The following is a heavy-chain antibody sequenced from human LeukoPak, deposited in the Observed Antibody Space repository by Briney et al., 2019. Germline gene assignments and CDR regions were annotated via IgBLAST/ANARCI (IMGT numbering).Heavy chain of an antibody. CDR1: GFTFSSSA. CDR2: ISGSGGIT. Sequence: GGSLRLSCVASGFTFSSSAMSWVRQAPGKGLEWVSGISGSGGITYYAASVKGRFTISRGNSKNTLFLQMNSLRAEDTAAYYAAKKGARWGVEGYRGEGTLVTVSS. J-gene: IGHJ4*02. V-gene: IGHV3-23*01. D-gene: IGHD3-16*01. CDR3: AKKGARWGVEGY.